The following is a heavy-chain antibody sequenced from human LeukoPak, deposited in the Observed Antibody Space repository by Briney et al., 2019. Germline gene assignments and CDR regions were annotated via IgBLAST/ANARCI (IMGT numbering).Heavy chain of an antibody. CDR1: GGSISSYY. Sequence: PSETLSLTCAVSGGSISSYYWSWIRQPPGKGLEWIGYIYYSGSTNYNPSLKSRVTISVDTSKNQFSLKLSSVTAADTAVYYCARGGEGYCSSTSCSPIPDYWGQGTLVTVSS. V-gene: IGHV4-59*01. J-gene: IGHJ4*02. D-gene: IGHD2-2*01. CDR3: ARGGEGYCSSTSCSPIPDY. CDR2: IYYSGST.